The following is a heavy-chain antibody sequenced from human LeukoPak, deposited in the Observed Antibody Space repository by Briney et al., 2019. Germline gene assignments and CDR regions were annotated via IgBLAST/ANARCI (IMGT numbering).Heavy chain of an antibody. Sequence: SKTLSLTCTVSGGSISGYYWSWIRQPAGKGLEWIGRFYTSENTNYNPSLKSRVTMSVDTSKNQFSLNLISVTAADTAVHYCARGPYSSGSYAFDYWGQGTLVTVSS. D-gene: IGHD6-19*01. V-gene: IGHV4-4*07. CDR3: ARGPYSSGSYAFDY. CDR1: GGSISGYY. J-gene: IGHJ4*02. CDR2: FYTSENT.